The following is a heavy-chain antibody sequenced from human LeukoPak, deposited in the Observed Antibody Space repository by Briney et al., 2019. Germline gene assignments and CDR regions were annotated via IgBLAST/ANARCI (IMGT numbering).Heavy chain of an antibody. D-gene: IGHD1-1*01. CDR1: GFTFSSYD. Sequence: PGGSLRLSCAASGFTFSSYDMHWVRQATGKGLEWVSAIGTAGDTYYPGSVKGRFTISRENAKNSLYLRMNSLRAGDTAVYYCARGVTNDRFDYWGQGTLVTVSS. CDR3: ARGVTNDRFDY. J-gene: IGHJ4*02. V-gene: IGHV3-13*01. CDR2: IGTAGDT.